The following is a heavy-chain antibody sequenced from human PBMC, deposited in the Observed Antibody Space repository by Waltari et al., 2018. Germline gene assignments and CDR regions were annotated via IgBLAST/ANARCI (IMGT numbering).Heavy chain of an antibody. CDR2: IYHTGST. D-gene: IGHD2-15*01. V-gene: IGHV4-59*11. Sequence: QVQLQESGPGLVKPSETLSLTCTVSGDSIRSHFWTWIRQPPGKGLEWIGYIYHTGSTSYNPSLGSRLTMSVDTSKSQFSLNLSSVTAADTAVYYCASSSRAAGYWGQGTLVTVSS. CDR1: GDSIRSHF. CDR3: ASSSRAAGY. J-gene: IGHJ4*02.